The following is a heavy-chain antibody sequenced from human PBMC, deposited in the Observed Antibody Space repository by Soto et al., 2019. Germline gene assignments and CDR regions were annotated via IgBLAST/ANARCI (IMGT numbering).Heavy chain of an antibody. J-gene: IGHJ4*02. V-gene: IGHV1-2*02. CDR3: ARDLSSSSSFDY. D-gene: IGHD6-6*01. CDR2: INPNSGGT. Sequence: RASVKVSCKASGYTFTGYYMHWVRQAPGQGLEWMGWINPNSGGTNYAQKFQGRVTITADKSTSTAYMELSSLRSEDTAVYYCARDLSSSSSFDYWGQGTLVTVSS. CDR1: GYTFTGYY.